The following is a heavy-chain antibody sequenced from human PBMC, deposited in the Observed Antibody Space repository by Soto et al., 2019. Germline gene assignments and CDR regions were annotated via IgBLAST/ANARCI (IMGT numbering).Heavy chain of an antibody. D-gene: IGHD3-9*01. CDR2: ISYDGSNK. CDR3: AKDYDIPPSGRKYYYYGMDV. V-gene: IGHV3-30*18. Sequence: GGSLRLSCAASGFTFSSYGMHWVRQAPDKGLEWVAVISYDGSNKYYADSVKGRFTISSDNSKNTLYLQMNSLRAEDTAVYYCAKDYDIPPSGRKYYYYGMDVWGQGTTVTVSS. J-gene: IGHJ6*02. CDR1: GFTFSSYG.